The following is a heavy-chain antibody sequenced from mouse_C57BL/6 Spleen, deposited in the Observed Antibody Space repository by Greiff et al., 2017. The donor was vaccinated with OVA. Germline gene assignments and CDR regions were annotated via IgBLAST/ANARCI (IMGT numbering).Heavy chain of an antibody. D-gene: IGHD1-1*02. J-gene: IGHJ1*03. CDR2: IYPGDGDT. CDR1: GYAFSSYW. V-gene: IGHV1-80*01. Sequence: VQGVESGAELVKPGASVKISCKASGYAFSSYWMNRVKQRPGKGLEWIGQIYPGDGDTNYNGKFKGKATLTADKSSSTAYMQLSSLTSEDSAVYFCLWRYFDVWGTGTTVTVSS. CDR3: LWRYFDV.